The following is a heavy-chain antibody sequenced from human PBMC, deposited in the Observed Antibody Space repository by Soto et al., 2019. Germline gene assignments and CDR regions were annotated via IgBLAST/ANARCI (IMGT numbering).Heavy chain of an antibody. CDR3: AKEMMGIVGAAFDY. J-gene: IGHJ4*02. V-gene: IGHV3-9*01. CDR2: ISWNSGSI. CDR1: GFTFDDYA. Sequence: EVQLVESGGGLVQPGRSLRLSCAASGFTFDDYAMHWVRQAPGKGLEWVSGISWNSGSIGYADSVKGRFTISRDNAKNSLYLQMNSRRAEDTALYYCAKEMMGIVGAAFDYWGQGTLVTVSS. D-gene: IGHD1-26*01.